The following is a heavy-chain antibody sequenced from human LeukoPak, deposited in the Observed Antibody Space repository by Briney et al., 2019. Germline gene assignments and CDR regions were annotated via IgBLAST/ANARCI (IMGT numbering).Heavy chain of an antibody. J-gene: IGHJ4*02. CDR2: ISYDGSNK. D-gene: IGHD3-10*01. Sequence: GGSLRLSCAASGFTFSSYGMHWVRQAPGKGLEWVAVISYDGSNKYYADSVKGRFTISRDNSKNTLSLQMNNLRVDDTAIYYCSNSPPTYGDLDYWGQGTLVTVSS. V-gene: IGHV3-30*18. CDR1: GFTFSSYG. CDR3: SNSPPTYGDLDY.